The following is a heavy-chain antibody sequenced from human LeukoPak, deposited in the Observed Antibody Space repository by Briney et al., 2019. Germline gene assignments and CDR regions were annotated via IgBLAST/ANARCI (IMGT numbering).Heavy chain of an antibody. D-gene: IGHD1-26*01. V-gene: IGHV1-2*06. J-gene: IGHJ4*02. CDR3: ARGRRGLPTAYYFDY. CDR2: INPNSGGT. Sequence: GASVKVSCKASGYTFTGYYMHRVRQAPGQGLEWMGRINPNSGGTNYAQKFQGRVTMTRDTSTSTVYMELSSLRSEDTAVYYCARGRRGLPTAYYFDYWGQGTLVTVSS. CDR1: GYTFTGYY.